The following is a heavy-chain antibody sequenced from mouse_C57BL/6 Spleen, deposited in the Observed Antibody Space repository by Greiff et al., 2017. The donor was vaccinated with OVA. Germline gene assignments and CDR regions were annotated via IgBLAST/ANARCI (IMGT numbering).Heavy chain of an antibody. CDR2: INPSSGYT. J-gene: IGHJ2*01. CDR1: GYTFTSYT. D-gene: IGHD2-4*01. V-gene: IGHV1-4*01. Sequence: VQVVESGAELARPGASVKMSCKASGYTFTSYTMHWVKQRPGQGLEWIGYINPSSGYTKYNQKFKDKATLTADKSSSTAYMQLSSLTSEDSAVYYCARYDYGYYFDYWGQGTTLTVSS. CDR3: ARYDYGYYFDY.